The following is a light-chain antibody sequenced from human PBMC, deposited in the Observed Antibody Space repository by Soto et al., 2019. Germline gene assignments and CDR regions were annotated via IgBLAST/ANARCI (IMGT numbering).Light chain of an antibody. CDR3: CSYAGTYTYV. V-gene: IGLV2-11*01. Sequence: QSALTQPRSVSGSPGQAVTISCTGTGSDVGGYNYVSWYQEHPGKAPKLMIYDVTKRPSGVPDRFSGSKSGNTASLTISGLQAKDEADYYCCSYAGTYTYVFGTGTKVTV. CDR1: GSDVGGYNY. CDR2: DVT. J-gene: IGLJ1*01.